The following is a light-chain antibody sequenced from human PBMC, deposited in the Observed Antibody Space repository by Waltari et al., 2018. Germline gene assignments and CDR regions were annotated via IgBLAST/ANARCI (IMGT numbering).Light chain of an antibody. Sequence: DIVMTQSPDSLAVSLGEWATITCKSSQSIFYNSNNKHYLAWYQQKVGQPPKLLIYWASSRESGVPDRFSGSVSGTDFTLTISSLQAEDVAVYYCQQYYTAPYSFGQGTKLEIK. CDR2: WAS. CDR1: QSIFYNSNNKHY. CDR3: QQYYTAPYS. J-gene: IGKJ2*03. V-gene: IGKV4-1*01.